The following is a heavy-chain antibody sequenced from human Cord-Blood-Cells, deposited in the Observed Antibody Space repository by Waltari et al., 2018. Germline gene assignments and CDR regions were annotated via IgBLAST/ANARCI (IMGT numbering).Heavy chain of an antibody. CDR3: AKESIVATTRSYFDY. V-gene: IGHV3-30*18. CDR2: ISYDGSNK. Sequence: QVQLVESGGGVVQPGRSLRLSCAASGFTVSSYGMHWVCQAAGKGLEWVAVISYDGSNKYYADSVKGRFTISRDNSKNTLYLQMNSLRAEDTAVYYCAKESIVATTRSYFDYWGQGTLVTVSS. D-gene: IGHD5-12*01. CDR1: GFTVSSYG. J-gene: IGHJ4*02.